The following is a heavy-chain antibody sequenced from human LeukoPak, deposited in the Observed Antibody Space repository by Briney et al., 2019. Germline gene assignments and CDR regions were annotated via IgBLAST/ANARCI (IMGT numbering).Heavy chain of an antibody. CDR3: ARVRYLGAFVI. Sequence: TGGSLRLSCAASGLTVSSNYMSWVRQAPGKGLEWVSVIYSGGSTYYADSVKGRFTISRDNSKNTLYLQMNSLRAEDTAVYYCARVRYLGAFVIWGQGTMVTVSS. CDR1: GLTVSSNY. V-gene: IGHV3-66*02. CDR2: IYSGGST. D-gene: IGHD3-9*01. J-gene: IGHJ3*02.